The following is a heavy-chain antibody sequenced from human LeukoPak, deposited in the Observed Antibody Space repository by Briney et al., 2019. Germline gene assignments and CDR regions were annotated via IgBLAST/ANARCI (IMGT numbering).Heavy chain of an antibody. CDR1: GYTFTGYY. J-gene: IGHJ4*02. CDR2: INPNSGGT. Sequence: ASVKVSCKASGYTFTGYYMHWVRQAPGQGLEWMAWINPNSGGTYYAQNFHDRITMTKDTSISTAYMELSRLRSDDTAIYYCARANALYCSSTSCLFDYWGQGTLVTVSS. D-gene: IGHD2-2*01. CDR3: ARANALYCSSTSCLFDY. V-gene: IGHV1-2*02.